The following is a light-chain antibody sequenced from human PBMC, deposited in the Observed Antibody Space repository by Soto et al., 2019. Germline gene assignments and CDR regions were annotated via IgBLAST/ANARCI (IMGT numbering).Light chain of an antibody. J-gene: IGKJ3*01. CDR2: HVS. Sequence: DVVVTQSPLSLPVTLGQPASISCRSSQSLIHSDGNTYLHWFQQRPGQSPRRLIYHVSTRDSGVPDRFSGSGSGTDFTLEISRVEAEDFGVYYCMQGRHWPYTFGPGTTVDIK. V-gene: IGKV2-30*02. CDR3: MQGRHWPYT. CDR1: QSLIHSDGNTY.